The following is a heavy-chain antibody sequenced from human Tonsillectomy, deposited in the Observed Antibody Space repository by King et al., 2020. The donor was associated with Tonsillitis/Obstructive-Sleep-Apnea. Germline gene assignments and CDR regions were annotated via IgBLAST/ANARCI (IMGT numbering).Heavy chain of an antibody. CDR2: IYPGDSDT. Sequence: VQLVESGAEVKKPGESLKISCKGSGYSFISYWIGWVRQMPGKGLEWMGIIYPGDSDTRYSPSFQGQVTISADKSINTAYLQWSSLKASDTAMYYCARPNERRGRGDYYYSMDVWGQGTTVTVSS. CDR3: ARPNERRGRGDYYYSMDV. D-gene: IGHD2-8*01. CDR1: GYSFISYW. J-gene: IGHJ6*02. V-gene: IGHV5-51*03.